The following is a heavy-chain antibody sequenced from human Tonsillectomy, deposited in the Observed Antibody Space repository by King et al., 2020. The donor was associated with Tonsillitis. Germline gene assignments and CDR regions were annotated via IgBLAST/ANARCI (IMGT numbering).Heavy chain of an antibody. V-gene: IGHV3-73*02. CDR1: GFTFSGSA. CDR2: IRSKANNYAT. CDR3: AAWGVIGDYGATFDY. D-gene: IGHD4-17*01. J-gene: IGHJ4*02. Sequence: VQLVESGGGLVQPGGSLKLSCAASGFTFSGSAMHWVRQASGKGLEWVGRIRSKANNYATTYAASVEGRFTISRDDSKNTAYLHMNSLKTEDTAVYYCAAWGVIGDYGATFDYWGQGALVTVSS.